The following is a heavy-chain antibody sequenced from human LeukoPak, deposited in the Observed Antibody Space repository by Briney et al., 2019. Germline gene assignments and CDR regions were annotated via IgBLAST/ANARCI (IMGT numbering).Heavy chain of an antibody. D-gene: IGHD2-15*01. CDR3: ARDRGYCSGGSCLYIDY. Sequence: GRSLRLSCAASGFTFSSYGMHWVRQAPGKGLEWVAVIWYDGSNKYYADSVKGRFTISGDNSKNTLYLQMNSLRAEDTAVYYCARDRGYCSGGSCLYIDYWGQGTLVTVSS. J-gene: IGHJ4*02. CDR2: IWYDGSNK. V-gene: IGHV3-33*01. CDR1: GFTFSSYG.